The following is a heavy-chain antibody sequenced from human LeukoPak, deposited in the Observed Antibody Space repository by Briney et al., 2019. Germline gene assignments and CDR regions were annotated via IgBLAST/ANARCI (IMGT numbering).Heavy chain of an antibody. Sequence: PGGSLRLSCAASGFTFDDYAMHWVRQAPGKRLEWVSGISWNSGSIGYADSLKGRFTISRDNAKNSLYLQMNSLRAEDTALYYCAKDNYYDSSGYCDYWGQGTLVTVS. CDR2: ISWNSGSI. CDR3: AKDNYYDSSGYCDY. CDR1: GFTFDDYA. D-gene: IGHD3-22*01. J-gene: IGHJ4*02. V-gene: IGHV3-9*01.